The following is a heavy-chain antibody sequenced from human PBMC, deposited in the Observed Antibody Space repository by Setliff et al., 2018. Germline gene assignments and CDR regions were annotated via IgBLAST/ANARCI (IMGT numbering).Heavy chain of an antibody. V-gene: IGHV1-69*05. CDR2: IIPIFGTA. CDR1: GGTFSSYA. J-gene: IGHJ6*02. CDR3: ARANCTNGVCYWGEYYYYGMNV. D-gene: IGHD2-8*01. Sequence: SVKVSCKASGGTFSSYAISWVRQAPGQGLEWMGGIIPIFGTANYAQKFQGRVTITTDESTSTAYMELSSLRSEDTAVYYCARANCTNGVCYWGEYYYYGMNVWGQGTTVTVSS.